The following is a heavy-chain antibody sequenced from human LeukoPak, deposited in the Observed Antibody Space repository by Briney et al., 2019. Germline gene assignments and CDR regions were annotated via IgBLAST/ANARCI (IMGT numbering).Heavy chain of an antibody. CDR2: IKPNSDGT. J-gene: IGHJ4*02. CDR1: GYTFTGYY. V-gene: IGHV1-2*02. CDR3: ARGGGYCSSTSCYFGFYY. Sequence: ASVKVSCKASGYTFTGYYMHWVRQAPGQGLEWMGWIKPNSDGTNSAQKFQGRVTLTRDTSPSTAYMEMSRRGSDDTAVYYCARGGGYCSSTSCYFGFYYWGQGTLVTVSS. D-gene: IGHD2-2*01.